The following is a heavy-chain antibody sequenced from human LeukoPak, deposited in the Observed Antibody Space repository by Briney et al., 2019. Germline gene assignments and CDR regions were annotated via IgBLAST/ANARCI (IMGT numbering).Heavy chain of an antibody. J-gene: IGHJ4*02. CDR1: GYTFTGYY. Sequence: EASVKVSCKASGYTFTGYYMHWVRPAPGQGLEWMGWINPNSGGTNYAQKFQGRVTMTRDTSISTAYMELSRLRSDDTAVYYCARGAPYGDYYYFDYWGQGTLVTVSS. V-gene: IGHV1-2*02. D-gene: IGHD4-17*01. CDR3: ARGAPYGDYYYFDY. CDR2: INPNSGGT.